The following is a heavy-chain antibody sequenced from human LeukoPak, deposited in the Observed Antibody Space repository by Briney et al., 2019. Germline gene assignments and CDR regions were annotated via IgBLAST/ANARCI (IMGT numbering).Heavy chain of an antibody. J-gene: IGHJ4*02. CDR1: GGSFSGHY. Sequence: SETLSLTCAVYGGSFSGHYWSWIRQPPGKGLEWIGEINHSGSTNYNPSLESRVTISVDKSKNHFSLKLSSVTAADTAVYYCASGQYYDLWSGYYVDWGQGTLVTVSA. V-gene: IGHV4-34*01. D-gene: IGHD3-3*01. CDR2: INHSGST. CDR3: ASGQYYDLWSGYYVD.